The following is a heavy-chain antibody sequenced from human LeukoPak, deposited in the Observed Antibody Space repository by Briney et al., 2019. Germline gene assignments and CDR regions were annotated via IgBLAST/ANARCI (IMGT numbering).Heavy chain of an antibody. J-gene: IGHJ1*01. CDR1: GYTFTSYY. CDR3: ARAVEALAVTTYFQH. CDR2: INPSGGST. D-gene: IGHD4-17*01. Sequence: ASVKVSCKASGYTFTSYYMHWVRQAPGQGLEWMGIINPSGGSTSYAQKLQGRVTMTRDTSTSTVYMELSSLRSEDTAVYYCARAVEALAVTTYFQHWGQGTLVTVSS. V-gene: IGHV1-46*01.